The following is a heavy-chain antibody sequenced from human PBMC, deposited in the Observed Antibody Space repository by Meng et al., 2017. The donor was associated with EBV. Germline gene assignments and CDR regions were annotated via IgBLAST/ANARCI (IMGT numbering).Heavy chain of an antibody. D-gene: IGHD6-13*01. CDR3: ARDEAAAGRPLGY. J-gene: IGHJ4*02. Sequence: QVQLVQSGAEVKKPGASVKVPCKASGYTFTGYYMHWVRQAPGPGLEWMGWINPNSGGTNYAQKFQGWVTMTRDTSISTAYMELRRVSSDDTAVDYCARDEAAAGRPLGYWGQGTMVTVSS. CDR1: GYTFTGYY. CDR2: INPNSGGT. V-gene: IGHV1-2*04.